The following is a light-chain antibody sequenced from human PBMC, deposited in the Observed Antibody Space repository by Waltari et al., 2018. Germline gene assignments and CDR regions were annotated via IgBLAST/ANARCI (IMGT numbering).Light chain of an antibody. J-gene: IGKJ2*01. CDR3: QQYNNWPPYT. Sequence: EVVMTQSPATLAVSPGERATLSCRASQGVRSSLAGYQQKPGQAPRLLLYGASTRATGIPDRCSGRGSGTEFTLTISSLQSEDFAIYYCQQYNNWPPYTFGQGTKLEIK. V-gene: IGKV3D-15*01. CDR1: QGVRSS. CDR2: GAS.